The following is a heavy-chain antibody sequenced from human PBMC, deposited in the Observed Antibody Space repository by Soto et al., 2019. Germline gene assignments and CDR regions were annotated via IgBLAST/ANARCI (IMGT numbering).Heavy chain of an antibody. V-gene: IGHV4-34*01. CDR1: GGSFSGYY. CDR3: ARGQRYSGYDSDSSGWYYFDY. Sequence: SETLSLTCAVYGGSFSGYYWSWIRQPPGKGLEWIGEINHSGSTNYNPSLKSRATISLDTSKNQFSLKLSSVTAADTSVCYCARGQRYSGYDSDSSGWYYFDYWGQGTLVTVS. D-gene: IGHD5-12*01. J-gene: IGHJ4*02. CDR2: INHSGST.